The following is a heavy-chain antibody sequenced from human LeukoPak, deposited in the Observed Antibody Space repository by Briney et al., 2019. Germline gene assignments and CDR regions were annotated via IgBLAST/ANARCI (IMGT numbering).Heavy chain of an antibody. J-gene: IGHJ4*02. CDR1: GFTFSSYA. CDR2: ISGSGGST. V-gene: IGHV3-23*01. D-gene: IGHD1-1*01. Sequence: PGGSLRLSCAASGFTFSSYAMSWVRQAPGKGLEWVSAISGSGGSTYYADSVKGRFTISRDNSENTLYLQMNSLRAEDTAVYYCAKDLLEEEHYFDYWGQGTLVTVSS. CDR3: AKDLLEEEHYFDY.